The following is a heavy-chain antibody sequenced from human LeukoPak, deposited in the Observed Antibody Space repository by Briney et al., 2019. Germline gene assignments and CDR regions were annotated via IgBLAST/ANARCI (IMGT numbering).Heavy chain of an antibody. CDR3: AIYYDFWSGYPETLDY. CDR2: IRYDGSNK. Sequence: GGSLRLSCAASGFTFDDYAMHWVRQAPGKGLEWVAFIRYDGSNKYYADSVKGRFTISRDNSKNTLYLQMNSLRAEDTAVYYCAIYYDFWSGYPETLDYWGQGTLVTVSS. D-gene: IGHD3-3*01. V-gene: IGHV3-30*02. CDR1: GFTFDDYA. J-gene: IGHJ4*02.